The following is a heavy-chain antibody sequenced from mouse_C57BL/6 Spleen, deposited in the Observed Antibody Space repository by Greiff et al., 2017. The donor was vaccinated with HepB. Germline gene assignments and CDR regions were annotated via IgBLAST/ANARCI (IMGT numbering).Heavy chain of an antibody. CDR1: GFSLTSYA. CDR3: ARNSDDGYYVGAMDY. D-gene: IGHD2-3*01. CDR2: IWTGGGT. V-gene: IGHV2-9-1*01. J-gene: IGHJ4*01. Sequence: VQVVESGPGLVAPSQSLSITCTVSGFSLTSYAISWVRQPPGKGLEWLGVIWTGGGTNYNSALKSRLSISKDNSKSQVFLKMNSLQTDDTARYYCARNSDDGYYVGAMDYWGQGTSVTVSS.